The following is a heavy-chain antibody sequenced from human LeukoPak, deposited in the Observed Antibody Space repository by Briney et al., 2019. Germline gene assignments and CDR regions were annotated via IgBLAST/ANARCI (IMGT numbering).Heavy chain of an antibody. V-gene: IGHV3-21*01. Sequence: GGSLRLSCAASGFTFSSYSMNWVRQAPGKGLEWVSSISSSSSYIYYADSVKGRFTISRDNAENSLYLQMNSLRAEDTAVYYCARTLLREPDYWGQGTLSPSPQ. D-gene: IGHD1-14*01. CDR3: ARTLLREPDY. J-gene: IGHJ4*02. CDR2: ISSSSSYI. CDR1: GFTFSSYS.